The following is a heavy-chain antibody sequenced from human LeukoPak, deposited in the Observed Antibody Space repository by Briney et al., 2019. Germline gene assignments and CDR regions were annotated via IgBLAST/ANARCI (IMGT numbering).Heavy chain of an antibody. CDR2: ISGSGGST. V-gene: IGHV3-23*01. Sequence: GGSLRLSCAASGFTVYNNYMTWVRQAPGKGLEWVSAISGSGGSTYYADSVKGRFTTSRDNSKNTLYLRMNSLRAEDTAVYYCASHLIAATGYWFDPWGQGTLVTVSS. D-gene: IGHD6-13*01. CDR3: ASHLIAATGYWFDP. J-gene: IGHJ5*02. CDR1: GFTVYNNY.